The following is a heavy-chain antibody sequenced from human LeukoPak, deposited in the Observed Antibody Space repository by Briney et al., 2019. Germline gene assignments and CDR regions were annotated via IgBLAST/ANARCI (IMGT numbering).Heavy chain of an antibody. CDR1: GFTFSSYA. CDR2: ISGSGGIT. J-gene: IGHJ1*01. Sequence: EGSLRLSCAASGFTFSSYAMSWVRQAPGKGLEGVSGISGSGGITNYADSVKGRFTISRDNSKNTLYLQMNSLRAEDTAVYYCAKRDYYDSSGYAPLFQHWGQGTLVTVSS. CDR3: AKRDYYDSSGYAPLFQH. D-gene: IGHD3-22*01. V-gene: IGHV3-23*01.